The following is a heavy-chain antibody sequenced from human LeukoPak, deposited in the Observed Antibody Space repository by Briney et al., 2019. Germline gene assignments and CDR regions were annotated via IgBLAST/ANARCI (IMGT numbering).Heavy chain of an antibody. Sequence: GESLKISCKGSGYSFPNYWIGWVRQMPGKGLECMDIIYPGDSDTTYKPSFQGQVTISADMSISTGYLQWSSLKASDTAMYYCARSRAEKVPVWGSYRHHDAFDIWGQGTRLTVSP. D-gene: IGHD3-16*02. V-gene: IGHV5-51*01. CDR2: IYPGDSDT. J-gene: IGHJ3*02. CDR1: GYSFPNYW. CDR3: ARSRAEKVPVWGSYRHHDAFDI.